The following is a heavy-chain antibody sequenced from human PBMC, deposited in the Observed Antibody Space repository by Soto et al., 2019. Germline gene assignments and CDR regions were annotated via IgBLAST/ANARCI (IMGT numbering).Heavy chain of an antibody. CDR1: GYTFTSYG. V-gene: IGHV1-18*04. Sequence: VKVSCKASGYTFTSYGISWVRQAPGQGLEWMGWISAYNGNTNYAQKLQGRVTMTTDTSTSTAYMELRSLRSDDTAVYYCARDPGSGYYDYYGMDVWGQGTTVTVSS. J-gene: IGHJ6*02. CDR3: ARDPGSGYYDYYGMDV. CDR2: ISAYNGNT. D-gene: IGHD2-15*01.